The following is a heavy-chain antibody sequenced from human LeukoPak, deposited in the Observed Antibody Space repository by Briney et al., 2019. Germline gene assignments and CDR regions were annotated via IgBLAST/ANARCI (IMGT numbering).Heavy chain of an antibody. CDR1: GFTFSSYS. J-gene: IGHJ4*02. Sequence: PGGSLRLSCAASGFTFSSYSMNWVRQAPGKGLEWVSSISSSSSYIYYADSVKGRFTISRDNAKNSLYLQMNSLRAEDTAVYYCARAGGGSGSSPFVWGQGTLVTVSS. CDR3: ARAGGGSGSSPFV. CDR2: ISSSSSYI. D-gene: IGHD3-10*01. V-gene: IGHV3-21*04.